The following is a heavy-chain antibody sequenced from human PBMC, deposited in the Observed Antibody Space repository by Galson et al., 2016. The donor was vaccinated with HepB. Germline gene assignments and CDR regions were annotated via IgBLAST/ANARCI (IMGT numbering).Heavy chain of an antibody. D-gene: IGHD3-10*01. CDR2: TSYDGSNK. Sequence: SLRLSCAASGFSSSSYGMHWVRQAPGKGLEWVAVTSYDGSNKYYADSVKGRFTISRDNSKKTLYLQMNSLRAEDTAVYYCAKDRLPMVQGPHFYGMDVWGKGTTVTVSS. CDR3: AKDRLPMVQGPHFYGMDV. J-gene: IGHJ6*04. CDR1: GFSSSSYG. V-gene: IGHV3-30*18.